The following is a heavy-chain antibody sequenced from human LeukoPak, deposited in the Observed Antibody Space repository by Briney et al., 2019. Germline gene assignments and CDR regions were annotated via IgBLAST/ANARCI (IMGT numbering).Heavy chain of an antibody. CDR2: IGTAGDT. CDR1: GFTFSNHA. D-gene: IGHD3-22*01. CDR3: ARDYYESSGYPPEPYDN. Sequence: GGSLRLSCATSGFTFSNHAMHWVRQATGKGLEWVSAIGTAGDTFYPGSVKGRFTISRENAKNSLSLQMNSLRAEDTAMYYCARDYYESSGYPPEPYDNWGQGTLVTVSS. J-gene: IGHJ4*02. V-gene: IGHV3-13*01.